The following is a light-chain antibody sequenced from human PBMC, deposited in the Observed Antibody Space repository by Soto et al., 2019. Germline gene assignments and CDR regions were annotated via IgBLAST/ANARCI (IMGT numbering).Light chain of an antibody. J-gene: IGLJ3*02. V-gene: IGLV4-69*01. CDR2: LNSDGSH. CDR3: QTWGTGIWV. Sequence: QSVLTQSTSASASLGASVKLTCTLSSGHSSYAIAWHQQQPEKGPRYLMKLNSDGSHSKGDGIPDRFSGSSSGAERYLTISSLQSEDEADYYCQTWGTGIWVFGGGTKVTVL. CDR1: SGHSSYA.